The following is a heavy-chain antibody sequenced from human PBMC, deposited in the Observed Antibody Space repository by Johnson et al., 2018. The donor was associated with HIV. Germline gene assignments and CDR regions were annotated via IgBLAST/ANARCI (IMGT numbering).Heavy chain of an antibody. D-gene: IGHD1-26*01. J-gene: IGHJ3*02. CDR3: AKEWGVVGAMDDACDI. CDR1: GFTFSSYV. Sequence: DVQVVESGGGLVQPGRSLRLSCAASGFTFSSYVLSWVRQAPGKGLEWVSGISWNSGSIGYADSVKGRFTISRDNSKNTLYLQMNSLRAEDTAVYYCAKEWGVVGAMDDACDIWGQGTMVTVSS. V-gene: IGHV3-23*04. CDR2: ISWNSGSI.